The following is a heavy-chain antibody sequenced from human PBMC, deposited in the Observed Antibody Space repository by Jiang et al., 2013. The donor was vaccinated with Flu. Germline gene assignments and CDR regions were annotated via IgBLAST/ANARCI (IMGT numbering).Heavy chain of an antibody. CDR3: ARARDGDFYFDY. J-gene: IGHJ4*02. CDR1: GFSFSNYW. Sequence: KPGESLILSCKGSGFSFSNYWIGWVRQMPGKGLEWMGIIYAGDSNTKYNPSFRGQVTISVDKSISTAYLQWNSLTSSDTAIYYCARARDGDFYFDYCGQGTLVTVSS. V-gene: IGHV5-51*01. D-gene: IGHD4-17*01. CDR2: IYAGDSNT.